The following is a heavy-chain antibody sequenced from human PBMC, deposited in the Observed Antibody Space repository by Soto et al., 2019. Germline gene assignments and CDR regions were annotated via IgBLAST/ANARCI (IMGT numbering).Heavy chain of an antibody. CDR2: INPETGGT. D-gene: IGHD2-2*01. CDR3: ARERYQVISDGMDV. J-gene: IGHJ6*02. CDR1: GYTFTVYY. V-gene: IGHV1-2*02. Sequence: QVQLVQSGADVKPPGASVRVSCKASGYTFTVYYVHWVREAPGQGREWMGWINPETGGTSYAQKFQGRVTLSRDTSINTAYLELSRLRFDDAAVYFCARERYQVISDGMDVWGQVTTVTVSS.